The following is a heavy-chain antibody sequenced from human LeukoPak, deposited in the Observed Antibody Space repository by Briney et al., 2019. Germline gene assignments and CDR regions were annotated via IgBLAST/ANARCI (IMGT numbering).Heavy chain of an antibody. V-gene: IGHV3-64*04. D-gene: IGHD4-17*01. CDR1: GFTFSSYA. CDR3: AKDLGYGDYGYYYYYGMDV. CDR2: ISSNGGST. J-gene: IGHJ6*02. Sequence: QPGGSLRLSCSASGFTFSSYAMHWVRQAPGKGLEYVSAISSNGGSTYYADSVKGRFTISRDNSKNTLYLQMNSLRAEDTAVYYCAKDLGYGDYGYYYYYGMDVWGQGTTVTVSS.